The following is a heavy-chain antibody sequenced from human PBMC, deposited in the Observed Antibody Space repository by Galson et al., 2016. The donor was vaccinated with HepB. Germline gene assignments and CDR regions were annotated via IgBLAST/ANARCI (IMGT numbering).Heavy chain of an antibody. CDR2: ISGTSDIT. CDR1: GFTFIHYA. J-gene: IGHJ4*02. D-gene: IGHD3-10*01. CDR3: AKNVRALWFGEFDY. Sequence: SLRLSCAASGFTFIHYAMSWVRQAPGKGLEWVSGISGTSDITSYAASVKGRFTISRDNSKNTLYLQMNSLRVDDTAVYYCAKNVRALWFGEFDYWGQGTLVTVSS. V-gene: IGHV3-23*01.